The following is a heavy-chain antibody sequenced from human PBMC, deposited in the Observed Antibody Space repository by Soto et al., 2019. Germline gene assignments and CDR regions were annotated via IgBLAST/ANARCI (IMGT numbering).Heavy chain of an antibody. D-gene: IGHD6-25*01. CDR2: INPKFGDT. J-gene: IGHJ6*02. Sequence: QVRLVQSGAEVKEPGDSVRVSCEASGYTFTAYHIHWVRQAPGQGLEWMGWINPKFGDTGYAQDFKCRVSLTSDVSISTVYMELSRLTSDDTAIYYCARNMDYSYGRGSGKGDGDWGQGTTVTVFS. V-gene: IGHV1-2*02. CDR1: GYTFTAYH. CDR3: ARNMDYSYGRGSGKGDGD.